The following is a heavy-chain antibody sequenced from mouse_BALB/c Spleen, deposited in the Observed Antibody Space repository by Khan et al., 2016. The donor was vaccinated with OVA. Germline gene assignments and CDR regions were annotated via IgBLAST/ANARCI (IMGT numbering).Heavy chain of an antibody. CDR2: ISSVGDYT. J-gene: IGHJ3*01. Sequence: EVELVESGGDLVKPGGSLKLSCAASGFTFSSYSMSWVRQTPHKRLEWVTTISSVGDYTYYPDSVKGRFTISRDNAKNTLYLQMSSLKSEDTAMYYCASHVTGWFVYWGQGTLVTVSA. D-gene: IGHD4-1*01. V-gene: IGHV5-6*01. CDR3: ASHVTGWFVY. CDR1: GFTFSSYS.